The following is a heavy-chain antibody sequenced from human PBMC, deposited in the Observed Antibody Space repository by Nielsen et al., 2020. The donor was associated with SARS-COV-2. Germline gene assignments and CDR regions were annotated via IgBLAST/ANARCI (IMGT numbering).Heavy chain of an antibody. V-gene: IGHV4-4*02. D-gene: IGHD6-19*01. CDR3: ARDIAVAGTGGYFDY. CDR2: IYHSGST. J-gene: IGHJ4*02. CDR1: GGSISSSNW. Sequence: SETLSLTCAVSGGSISSSNWWSWVRQPPGKGLEWIGEIYHSGSTNYNPSLKSRVTISVDTSKNQFSLKLSSVTAADTAVYYCARDIAVAGTGGYFDYWGQGTLVTVSS.